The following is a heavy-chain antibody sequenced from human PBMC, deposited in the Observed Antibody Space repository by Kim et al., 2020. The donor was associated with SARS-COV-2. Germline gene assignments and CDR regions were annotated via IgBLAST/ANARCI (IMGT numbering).Heavy chain of an antibody. CDR3: ARGGRKNYYGSGNNWFDP. CDR2: INHSGST. J-gene: IGHJ5*02. V-gene: IGHV4-34*01. CDR1: GGSFSGYY. D-gene: IGHD3-10*01. Sequence: SETLSLTCAVYGGSFSGYYWSWIRQPPGKGLEWIGEINHSGSTNYNPSLKSRVTISVDTSKNQFSLKLSSVTAADTAVYYCARGGRKNYYGSGNNWFDPWGQGTLVTVSS.